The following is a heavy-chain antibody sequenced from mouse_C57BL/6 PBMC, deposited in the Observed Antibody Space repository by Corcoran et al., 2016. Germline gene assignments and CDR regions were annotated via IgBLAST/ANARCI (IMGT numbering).Heavy chain of an antibody. CDR2: INPNNGGT. CDR1: GYTFTDYN. Sequence: EVQLQQSGPELVKPGASVKIPCKASGYTFTDYNMDWVKQSHGKSLEWIGDINPNNGGTIYNQKFKGKATLTVDKSSSTAYMELRSLTSEDTAVYYCARCSITTNAMDYWGQGTSVTVSS. CDR3: ARCSITTNAMDY. J-gene: IGHJ4*01. V-gene: IGHV1-18*01. D-gene: IGHD1-1*01.